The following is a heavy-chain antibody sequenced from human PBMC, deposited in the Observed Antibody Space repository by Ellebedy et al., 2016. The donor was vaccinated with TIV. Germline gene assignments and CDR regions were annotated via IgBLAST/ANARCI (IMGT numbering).Heavy chain of an antibody. CDR1: GGTFSSYA. D-gene: IGHD6-19*01. J-gene: IGHJ6*02. V-gene: IGHV1-69*04. CDR3: ARDRSSGWFDYYYYGMDV. CDR2: IIPILGIA. Sequence: ASVKVSCKASGGTFSSYAISWVRQAPGQGLEWMGRIIPILGIANYAQKFQGRVTITADKSTSTAYMELSSLRSEDTAVYYCARDRSSGWFDYYYYGMDVWGQGTTVTVSS.